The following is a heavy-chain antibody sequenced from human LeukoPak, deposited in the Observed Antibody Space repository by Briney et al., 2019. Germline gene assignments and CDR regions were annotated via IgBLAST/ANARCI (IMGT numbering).Heavy chain of an antibody. V-gene: IGHV3-23*01. CDR1: GFTFSSYA. Sequence: GGSLRLSCAASGFTFSSYAMSWVHQAPGKGLEWVSAISGSGGSTYYADSVKGRFTISRDNSKNTLYLQMNSLRAEDTAVYYCASSLHPLDYGDFLFDYWGQGTLVTVSS. J-gene: IGHJ4*02. D-gene: IGHD4-17*01. CDR2: ISGSGGST. CDR3: ASSLHPLDYGDFLFDY.